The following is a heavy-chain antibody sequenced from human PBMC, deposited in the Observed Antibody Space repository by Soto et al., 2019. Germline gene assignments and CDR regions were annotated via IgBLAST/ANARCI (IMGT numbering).Heavy chain of an antibody. V-gene: IGHV3-33*01. D-gene: IGHD1-1*01. CDR3: ARDLEVQRYYYYYYGMDV. J-gene: IGHJ6*02. CDR2: IWYDGSNK. CDR1: GFTFSSYG. Sequence: GGSLRLSCAASGFTFSSYGMHWVRQAPGKGLEWVAVIWYDGSNKYYADSVKGRFTISRDNSKNTLYLQMNSLRAEDTAVYYCARDLEVQRYYYYYYGMDVWGQGTTVTVSS.